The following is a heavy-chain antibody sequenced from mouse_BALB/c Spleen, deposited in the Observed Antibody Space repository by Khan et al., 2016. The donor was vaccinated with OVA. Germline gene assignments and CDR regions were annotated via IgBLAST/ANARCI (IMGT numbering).Heavy chain of an antibody. CDR1: GYTFPNYW. CDR3: TRLCYCYGSTFVY. J-gene: IGHJ2*01. D-gene: IGHD1-1*01. CDR2: INPSTDYT. Sequence: HVQLQQSGAELAKPGASVKMSCKASGYTFPNYWMHWVKQGPGQGLEWIGYINPSTDYTEYNQRIKDKATLTADQASSTAYMQLRSLTSEDSAVYYCTRLCYCYGSTFVYWGQGTPFTVSS. V-gene: IGHV1-7*01.